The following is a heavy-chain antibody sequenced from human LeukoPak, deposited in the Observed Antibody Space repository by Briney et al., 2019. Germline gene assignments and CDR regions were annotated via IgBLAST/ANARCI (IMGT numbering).Heavy chain of an antibody. D-gene: IGHD3-22*01. V-gene: IGHV4-31*03. CDR3: ATSDYDSSGYYPLD. Sequence: SQTLSLTCTVSGGSISSGGYYWSWIRQHPGTGLEWIGYIYYSGSTYYNPSLKSRVTISVDTSKNQFSLKLSSVTAADTAVYYCATSDYDSSGYYPLDWGQGTLVTVPS. J-gene: IGHJ4*02. CDR1: GGSISSGGYY. CDR2: IYYSGST.